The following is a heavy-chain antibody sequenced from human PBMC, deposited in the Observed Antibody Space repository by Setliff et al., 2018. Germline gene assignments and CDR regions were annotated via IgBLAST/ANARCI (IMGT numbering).Heavy chain of an antibody. CDR1: GVTVSDAW. CDR3: TTDWSRGDSGNYLRLDY. D-gene: IGHD3-10*01. V-gene: IGHV3-15*01. Sequence: GGSLRLSCAASGVTVSDAWMGWIRQAPGKGLEWVGRIKSAADGGTIEYAAAVNGRFTVSRDDSKNTLFLQMNSLKTEDTALYYCTTDWSRGDSGNYLRLDYWGPGTLVTVSS. J-gene: IGHJ4*02. CDR2: IKSAADGGTI.